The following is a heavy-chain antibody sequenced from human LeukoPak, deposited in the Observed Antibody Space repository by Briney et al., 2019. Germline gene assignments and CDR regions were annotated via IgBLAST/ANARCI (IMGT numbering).Heavy chain of an antibody. CDR1: GVTFSRYW. J-gene: IGHJ4*02. CDR2: IKQDGSEK. D-gene: IGHD4-17*01. CDR3: ARAFYGDYYFDY. Sequence: PGGSLRLSCAASGVTFSRYWMSWVRQAQGKGLERVANIKQDGSEKYYVDSVKGRFTISRDNAKNSLYLQMNSLRAEDTAVYYCARAFYGDYYFDYWGQGTLVTVSS. V-gene: IGHV3-7*03.